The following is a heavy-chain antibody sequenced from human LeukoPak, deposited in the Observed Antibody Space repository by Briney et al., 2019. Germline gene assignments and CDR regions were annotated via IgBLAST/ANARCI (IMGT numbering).Heavy chain of an antibody. D-gene: IGHD1-1*01. J-gene: IGHJ6*02. CDR1: GFTVSSNY. Sequence: GGSLRLSCAASGFTVSSNYMSWVRQAPGKGLERVSVIYSGGSTYYADSVKGRFTISRDNSKNTLYLQMNSLRAEDTAAYYCARDRWYRRDYYGMDVWGQGTTVTVSS. CDR2: IYSGGST. V-gene: IGHV3-53*01. CDR3: ARDRWYRRDYYGMDV.